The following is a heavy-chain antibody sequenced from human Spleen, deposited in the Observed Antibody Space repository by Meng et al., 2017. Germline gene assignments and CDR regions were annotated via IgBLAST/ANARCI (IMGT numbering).Heavy chain of an antibody. J-gene: IGHJ4*02. CDR3: ARGPTTMAHDFDY. CDR2: INHSGST. CDR1: GGSFSDYY. D-gene: IGHD4-11*01. V-gene: IGHV4-34*01. Sequence: HWGTGLLKPSETLSLTCVVSGGSFSDYYWSWIRQPPGKGLEWIGEINHSGSTNYNPSLESRATISVDTSQNNLSLKLSSVTAADSAVYYCARGPTTMAHDFDYWGQGTLVTVSS.